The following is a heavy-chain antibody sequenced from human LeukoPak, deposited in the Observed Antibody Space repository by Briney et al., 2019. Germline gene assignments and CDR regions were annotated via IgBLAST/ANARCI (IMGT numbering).Heavy chain of an antibody. CDR1: GYTFTRYQ. V-gene: IGHV1-46*01. D-gene: IGHD6-19*01. CDR2: INPSGGST. J-gene: IGHJ4*02. CDR3: ATDPDPGIAVAAGY. Sequence: ASVKVSCKASGYTFTRYQMNWARQAPGQGLEWMGIINPSGGSTTYAQKFQGRVTMTEDTSTDTAYMELSSLRSEDTAVYYCATDPDPGIAVAAGYWGQGTLVTVSS.